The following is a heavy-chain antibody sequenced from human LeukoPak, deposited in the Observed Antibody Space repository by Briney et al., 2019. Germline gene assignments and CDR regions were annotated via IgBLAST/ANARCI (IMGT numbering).Heavy chain of an antibody. J-gene: IGHJ4*02. D-gene: IGHD3-3*01. CDR3: ARGGGTYYDFWSRDFFDY. V-gene: IGHV3-21*01. Sequence: PGGSLRLSCAASGFTFSSYSMNWVRQAPGKGLEWVSSISSSSSYIYYADSVKGRFTISRDNAKNSLYLQMNSLRAEDTAVYYCARGGGTYYDFWSRDFFDYWGQGTLVTVSS. CDR2: ISSSSSYI. CDR1: GFTFSSYS.